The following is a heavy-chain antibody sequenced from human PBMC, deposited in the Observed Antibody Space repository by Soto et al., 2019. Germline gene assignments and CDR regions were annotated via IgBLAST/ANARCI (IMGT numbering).Heavy chain of an antibody. CDR3: SRERVYGDPPRNWFDP. CDR1: GFTFSSYG. Sequence: QVQLVESGGGVVQPGRSLRLSCAASGFTFSSYGMHWVRQAPGKGLEWVAVIWYDGSNKYYADSVKGRFTISRDNSKNTLYLQMNSLRAEDTAVYYCSRERVYGDPPRNWFDPWGQGTLVTVSA. J-gene: IGHJ5*02. CDR2: IWYDGSNK. D-gene: IGHD4-17*01. V-gene: IGHV3-33*01.